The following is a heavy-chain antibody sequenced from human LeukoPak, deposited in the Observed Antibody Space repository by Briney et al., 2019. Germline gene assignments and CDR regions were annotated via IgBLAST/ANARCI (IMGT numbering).Heavy chain of an antibody. V-gene: IGHV3-21*01. D-gene: IGHD5-24*01. CDR2: ISSSSSYI. Sequence: GGSLRLSCAASGFTFSSYSMNWVRQAPGKGLEWVSSISSSSSYIYYADSVKGRFTISRDNAKNSLYLQMNSLRAEDTAVYYCAKAVDLATISVDIWGQGTMVTVPS. CDR1: GFTFSSYS. J-gene: IGHJ3*02. CDR3: AKAVDLATISVDI.